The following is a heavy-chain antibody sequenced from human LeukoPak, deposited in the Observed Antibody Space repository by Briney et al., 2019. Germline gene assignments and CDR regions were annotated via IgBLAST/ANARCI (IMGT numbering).Heavy chain of an antibody. CDR2: IYYSGST. V-gene: IGHV4-59*01. J-gene: IGHJ6*03. Sequence: PSETLSLTCTVSGGSISSYYWSWIQQPPGKGLEWIGYIYYSGSTNYNPSLKSRVTISVDTSKNQFSLKLSSVTAADTAVYYCARGRFLEWSAYYMDVWGKGTTVTVSS. CDR3: ARGRFLEWSAYYMDV. D-gene: IGHD3-3*01. CDR1: GGSISSYY.